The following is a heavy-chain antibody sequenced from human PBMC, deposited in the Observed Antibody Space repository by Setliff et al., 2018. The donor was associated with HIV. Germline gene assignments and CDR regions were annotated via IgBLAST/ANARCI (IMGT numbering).Heavy chain of an antibody. J-gene: IGHJ5*02. D-gene: IGHD3-22*01. CDR1: GGSISNSRYY. Sequence: PSETLSLTCTVSGGSISNSRYYWSWIRQPPGKGLEWIGSIYYSGSTYYNPSLKSRVTISVDTSKNQSSLKLSSVTAADAAVYYCASRVYYYDSSGYLREEGFDPWGQGTLVTSPQ. V-gene: IGHV4-39*01. CDR3: ASRVYYYDSSGYLREEGFDP. CDR2: IYYSGST.